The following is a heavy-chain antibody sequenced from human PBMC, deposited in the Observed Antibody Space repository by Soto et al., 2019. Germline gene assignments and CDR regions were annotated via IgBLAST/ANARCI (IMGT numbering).Heavy chain of an antibody. CDR1: GFTLSRYW. V-gene: IGHV3-7*01. D-gene: IGHD3-16*01. CDR2: IKQDGSEK. CDR3: ARRIMNTAVYYYYGMDV. Sequence: PGGSLRLSCAASGFTLSRYWMTWVRQAPGKGLEWVANIKQDGSEKYYVDSVKGRFTISRDNAKNSLYLQMNSLRAEDTAVYYCARRIMNTAVYYYYGMDVWGQGATVTVSS. J-gene: IGHJ6*02.